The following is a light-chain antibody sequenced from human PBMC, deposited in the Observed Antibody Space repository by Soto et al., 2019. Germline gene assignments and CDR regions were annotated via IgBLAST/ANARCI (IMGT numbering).Light chain of an antibody. Sequence: IVLTQSPATLSLSPGERATLSCRASQSVSSYLAWYQQKPGQAPRLLIYDASNRATGIPARFSGSGSRTDFTLTISSLEPEDFAVYYCQQRSNWPPGLTFGGGTKVEIK. CDR3: QQRSNWPPGLT. J-gene: IGKJ4*01. V-gene: IGKV3-11*01. CDR1: QSVSSY. CDR2: DAS.